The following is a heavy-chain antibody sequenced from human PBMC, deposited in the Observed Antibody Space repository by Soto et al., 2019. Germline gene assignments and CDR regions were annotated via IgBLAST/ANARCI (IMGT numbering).Heavy chain of an antibody. CDR2: ISYDGSNK. CDR3: AKTPQYCGSYCYFYY. V-gene: IGHV3-30*18. J-gene: IGHJ4*02. Sequence: SLRLSFAASGFTFSSYGMHWVRQAPGKGLEWVAVISYDGSNKYYAECVQGRFTISRDNSKNTLYLQINSLRAEETAVYYCAKTPQYCGSYCYFYYWGQGTLVTVYS. CDR1: GFTFSSYG. D-gene: IGHD1-26*01.